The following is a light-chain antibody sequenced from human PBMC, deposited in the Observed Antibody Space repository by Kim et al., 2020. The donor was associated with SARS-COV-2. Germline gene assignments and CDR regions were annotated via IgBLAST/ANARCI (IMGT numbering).Light chain of an antibody. J-gene: IGKJ4*02. Sequence: DIQMTQSPTSLSASVGDRVTITCRASQGINNHVAWFKQKPGKAPKSLIYGASSLHSGVPSQFSGSGSGTDFTLTISSLQPDDFATYDSNQYDTWPFTFGGGTKVDIK. V-gene: IGKV1-16*02. CDR3: NQYDTWPFT. CDR2: GAS. CDR1: QGINNH.